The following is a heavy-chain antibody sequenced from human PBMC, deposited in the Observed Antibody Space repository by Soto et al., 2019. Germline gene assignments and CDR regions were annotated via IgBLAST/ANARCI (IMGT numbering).Heavy chain of an antibody. CDR1: GFTFSSYG. J-gene: IGHJ4*02. Sequence: QVQLVASGGGVVQPGRSLRLSCAASGFTFSSYGMHWVRQAPGKGLEWVAVIWYDGSNKYYADSVKGRFTISRDNSKNTLYLQMNSLRAEDTAVYYCARDRLYCSGGSCPRVFDYWGQGTLVTVSS. D-gene: IGHD2-15*01. CDR2: IWYDGSNK. V-gene: IGHV3-33*01. CDR3: ARDRLYCSGGSCPRVFDY.